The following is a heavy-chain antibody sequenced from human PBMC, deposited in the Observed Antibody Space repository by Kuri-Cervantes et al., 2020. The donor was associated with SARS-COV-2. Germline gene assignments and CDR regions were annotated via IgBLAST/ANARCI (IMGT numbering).Heavy chain of an antibody. CDR3: ARGSSDYGDSRGFDY. Sequence: ASVTVSCKASGGTFSSYAISWVRQAPGQGLEWMGVIDPSSDRTSYAQKFQGRLTVTRATSTSTVYMELSSLRSEDTAVYYCARGSSDYGDSRGFDYWGQGTLVTVSS. J-gene: IGHJ4*02. CDR2: IDPSSDRT. D-gene: IGHD4-17*01. CDR1: GGTFSSYA. V-gene: IGHV1-46*01.